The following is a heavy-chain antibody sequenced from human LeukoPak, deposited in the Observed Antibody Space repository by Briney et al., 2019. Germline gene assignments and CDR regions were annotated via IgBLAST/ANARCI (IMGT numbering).Heavy chain of an antibody. D-gene: IGHD2-2*01. V-gene: IGHV5-51*01. Sequence: GGALKISCKGSGCRFTSYWIGWVRQMPGKGLGWMGIIYPGDSDTRYSPSFQGQVTISADKSISTAYLQWSSLKASDTAMYYCARTTIGYCSSTSCYVFDYWGQGTLVTVSS. CDR3: ARTTIGYCSSTSCYVFDY. CDR1: GCRFTSYW. CDR2: IYPGDSDT. J-gene: IGHJ4*02.